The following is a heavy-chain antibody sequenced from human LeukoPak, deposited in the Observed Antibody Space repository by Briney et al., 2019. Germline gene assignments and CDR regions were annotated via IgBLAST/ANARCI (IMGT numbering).Heavy chain of an antibody. V-gene: IGHV1-69*13. CDR2: IIPIFGTA. D-gene: IGHD4-17*01. CDR1: GGTFSSYA. J-gene: IGHJ4*02. CDR3: ATHDYGDYVLSY. Sequence: ASVKVSFKASGGTFSSYAISWVRQPPGQGLEWMGGIIPIFGTANYAQKFQGRVTITADESTSTAYMELSSLRSEDTAVYYCATHDYGDYVLSYWGQGTLVTVSS.